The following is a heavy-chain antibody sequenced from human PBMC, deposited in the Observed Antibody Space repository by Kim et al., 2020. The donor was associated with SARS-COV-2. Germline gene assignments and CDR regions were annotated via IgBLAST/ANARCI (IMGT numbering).Heavy chain of an antibody. Sequence: SETLSLTCAVYGGSFSGYYWSWIRQPPGKGLEWIGEINHSGSTNYNPSLKSRVTISVDTSKNQFSLKLSSVTAADTAVYYCARDRYSSGLHYFDYWGQGT. CDR2: INHSGST. D-gene: IGHD6-19*01. CDR3: ARDRYSSGLHYFDY. CDR1: GGSFSGYY. V-gene: IGHV4-34*01. J-gene: IGHJ4*02.